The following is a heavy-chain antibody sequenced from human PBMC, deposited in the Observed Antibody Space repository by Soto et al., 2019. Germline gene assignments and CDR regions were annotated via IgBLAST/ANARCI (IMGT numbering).Heavy chain of an antibody. Sequence: EVQLVESGGGLVKPGGSLRLSCAASGLPFDNAWMTWVRQAPGKGLEWVGRIKTKTEGGTIDYSAPVKGRFTISRDDSENTLYLQMNSLRTEDTAVYYCTTAHTVSAFEIWGQGTMVTVSS. D-gene: IGHD4-4*01. J-gene: IGHJ3*02. CDR3: TTAHTVSAFEI. V-gene: IGHV3-15*01. CDR2: IKTKTEGGTI. CDR1: GLPFDNAW.